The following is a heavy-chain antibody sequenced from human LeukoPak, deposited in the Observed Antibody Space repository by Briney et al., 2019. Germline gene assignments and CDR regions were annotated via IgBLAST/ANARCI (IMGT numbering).Heavy chain of an antibody. D-gene: IGHD5-18*01. Sequence: GGSLRLSCAASGFTFSSYAMSWVRQAPGKGLEWVSAISGSGGSTYYADSVKGRFTISRDNSKNTLYLQMNSLRAEDTAVFYCAKDQGGYSYPSLDYWGQGTLVTVSS. CDR3: AKDQGGYSYPSLDY. V-gene: IGHV3-23*01. CDR1: GFTFSSYA. CDR2: ISGSGGST. J-gene: IGHJ4*02.